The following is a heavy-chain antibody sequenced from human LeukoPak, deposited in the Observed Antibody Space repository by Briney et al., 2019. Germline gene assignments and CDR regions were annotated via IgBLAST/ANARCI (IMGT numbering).Heavy chain of an antibody. V-gene: IGHV4-38-2*02. J-gene: IGHJ4*02. D-gene: IGHD3-22*01. CDR1: GYSISSGYY. CDR3: ARLIFYDSSGYYFDY. CDR2: IYHSGRT. Sequence: SETLSLTCTVSGYSISSGYYWGWLRQPPGKGLEWLGSIYHSGRTYYNPSLKNRVTISVETSKNQFSLKLSSVTAADTAVYYCARLIFYDSSGYYFDYWGQGTLVTVSS.